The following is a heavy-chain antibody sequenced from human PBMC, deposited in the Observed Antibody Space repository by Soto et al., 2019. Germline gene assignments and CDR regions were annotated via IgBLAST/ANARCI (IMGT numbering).Heavy chain of an antibody. CDR2: ISESSNTI. J-gene: IGHJ1*01. CDR1: GFTFSSYS. D-gene: IGHD2-15*01. CDR3: ASSYCSVGSCYSGYFHH. V-gene: IGHV3-48*01. Sequence: GGSLRLSCAASGFTFSSYSMSWVRQAPGKGLEWVSFISESSNTIYYADSVKGRFTISRDNAKNSLYLQLNSLGAEDTAVYYCASSYCSVGSCYSGYFHHWGQGTLVTVSS.